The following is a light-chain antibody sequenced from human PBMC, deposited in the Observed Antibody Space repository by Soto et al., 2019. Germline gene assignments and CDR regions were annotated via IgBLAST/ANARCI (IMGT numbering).Light chain of an antibody. Sequence: DIQMTPSLPTLSASLVDRVSITCRASQSISSWVAWFQQKLGKAPKLLIYDASSLESGVPSRFSGSGSGTECTLTISSLQPDDVATYYCQQYNSYPYTFGQGPKLEIK. J-gene: IGKJ2*01. CDR2: DAS. CDR1: QSISSW. V-gene: IGKV1-5*01. CDR3: QQYNSYPYT.